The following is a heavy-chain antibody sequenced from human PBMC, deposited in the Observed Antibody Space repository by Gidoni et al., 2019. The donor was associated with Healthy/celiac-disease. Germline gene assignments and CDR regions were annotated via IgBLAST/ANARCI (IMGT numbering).Heavy chain of an antibody. D-gene: IGHD6-13*01. Sequence: EVQLVESGGGLVQPGGSLRLSCAASGFTFSSYWMHWVRQAPGKGLVWVSRSNSDGSSTSYADSVKGRFTISRDNAKNTLYLQMNSLRAEDTAVYYCARDSSSSFYDAFDIWGQGTMVTVSS. CDR3: ARDSSSSFYDAFDI. CDR1: GFTFSSYW. J-gene: IGHJ3*02. V-gene: IGHV3-74*01. CDR2: SNSDGSST.